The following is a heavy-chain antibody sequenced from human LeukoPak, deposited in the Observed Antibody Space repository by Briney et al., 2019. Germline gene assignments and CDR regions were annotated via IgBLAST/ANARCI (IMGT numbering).Heavy chain of an antibody. Sequence: SQTLSLTCAISGDSVSTSGVAWNWVRQSPSRGLEWLGRTYYTSKWNTDYAVSVKSRIIVNPDTSKNQFSLQLNSVTSEDTAVYYCARGRASALDVWGQGTMVTVSS. D-gene: IGHD6-25*01. CDR2: TYYTSKWNT. CDR1: GDSVSTSGVA. V-gene: IGHV6-1*01. J-gene: IGHJ3*01. CDR3: ARGRASALDV.